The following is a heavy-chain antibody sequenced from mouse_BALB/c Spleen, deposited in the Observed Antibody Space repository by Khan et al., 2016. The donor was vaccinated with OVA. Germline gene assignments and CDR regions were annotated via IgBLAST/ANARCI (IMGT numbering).Heavy chain of an antibody. J-gene: IGHJ3*01. V-gene: IGHV2-2*01. CDR2: IRSVGST. D-gene: IGHD2-14*01. CDR3: ARNSYMYDFTY. Sequence: QVQLKQSGPGLLQPSQSLSITCTVSGFSLNTYGIHWIRQSQGKGLEWLGVIRSVGSTDYNGAFISRLNITKDNSKSQVFFKMYSLQADDTAIYYCARNSYMYDFTYWGQGTLVTVSA. CDR1: GFSLNTYG.